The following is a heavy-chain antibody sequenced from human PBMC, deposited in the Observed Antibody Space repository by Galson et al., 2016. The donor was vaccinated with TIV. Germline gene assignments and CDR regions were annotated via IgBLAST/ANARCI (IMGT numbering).Heavy chain of an antibody. Sequence: SVKVSCKASGYTLSSYSISWVRQAPGQGLEWMGWISGYNGNKNYAQKFQDRVTMTTVTSTNTAYMELRSLRSDDTAVYYCARVPTKTFDFWSGFDNSFCMDVWGKGTTVTVSS. D-gene: IGHD3-3*01. CDR1: GYTLSSYS. CDR3: ARVPTKTFDFWSGFDNSFCMDV. CDR2: ISGYNGNK. V-gene: IGHV1-18*01. J-gene: IGHJ6*04.